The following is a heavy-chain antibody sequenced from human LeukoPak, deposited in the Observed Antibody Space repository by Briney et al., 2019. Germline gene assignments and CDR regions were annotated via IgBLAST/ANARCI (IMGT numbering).Heavy chain of an antibody. CDR1: GFTFKSYA. CDR2: ISSDGTNE. Sequence: HPGGSLRLSCAASGFTFKSYAMHWVRQAPGKGLVWVAVISSDGTNEYYADSVKGRFTISRDNSKNTLYVQMNSLRPEDTAVYYCAREGIAVAATRWFDPWGQGTLVTVSS. V-gene: IGHV3-30-3*01. D-gene: IGHD6-19*01. CDR3: AREGIAVAATRWFDP. J-gene: IGHJ5*02.